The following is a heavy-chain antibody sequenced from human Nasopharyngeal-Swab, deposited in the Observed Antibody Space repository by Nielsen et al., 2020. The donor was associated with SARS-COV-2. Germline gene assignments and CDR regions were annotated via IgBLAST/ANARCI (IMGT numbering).Heavy chain of an antibody. CDR3: ARDLYSSGWYSGAFDI. CDR1: GFTFSSYW. CDR2: INSDGSST. J-gene: IGHJ3*02. D-gene: IGHD6-19*01. V-gene: IGHV3-74*01. Sequence: GESLKISCAASGFTFSSYWMHWVRQAPGKGLVWVSRINSDGSSTSYADSVKGRFTISSDNAKNTLYLQMNSLRAEDTAVYYCARDLYSSGWYSGAFDIWGQGTMVTVSS.